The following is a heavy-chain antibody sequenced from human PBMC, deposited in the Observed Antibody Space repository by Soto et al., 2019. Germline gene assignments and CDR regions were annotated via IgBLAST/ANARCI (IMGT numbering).Heavy chain of an antibody. CDR2: ISSSSSYI. J-gene: IGHJ6*03. CDR3: ARASENYYYYMDV. CDR1: GFTFSSYS. V-gene: IGHV3-21*01. Sequence: EVQLVESGGGLVKPGGSLRLSCAASGFTFSSYSMNWVRQAPGKGLEWVSSISSSSSYIYYADSVKGRFTISRDNAKNSLYLQMNSLRAEETAVYYCARASENYYYYMDVWGKGTTVTVSS.